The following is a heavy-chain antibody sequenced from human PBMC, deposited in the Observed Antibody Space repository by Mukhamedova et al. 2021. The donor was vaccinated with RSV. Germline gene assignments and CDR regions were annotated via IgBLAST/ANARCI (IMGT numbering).Heavy chain of an antibody. J-gene: IGHJ3*02. Sequence: SGISGSGENTFYADSVKGRLTISRDNSRNTVFLQMNSLRGEDTAVYYCANVPFCTSATCYGPDGFNIWGQGTMV. CDR3: ANVPFCTSATCYGPDGFNI. CDR2: ISGSGENT. D-gene: IGHD2-2*01. V-gene: IGHV3-23*01.